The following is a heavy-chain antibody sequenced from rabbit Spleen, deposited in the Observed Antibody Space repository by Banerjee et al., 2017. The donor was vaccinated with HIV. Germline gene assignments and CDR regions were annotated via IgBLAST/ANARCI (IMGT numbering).Heavy chain of an antibody. CDR2: VSAGVSFTT. D-gene: IGHD1-1*01. CDR1: GFSFTYIDY. Sequence: QSLEESGGDLVKPGASLTLTCTASGFSFTYIDYLCWVRQPPGKGPEWIACVSAGVSFTTYYATWAKGRFTISKTSSTTVTLQMTSLTAADTATYFCVRGASSSGYYSLWGQGTLVTVS. CDR3: VRGASSSGYYSL. J-gene: IGHJ3*01. V-gene: IGHV1S40*01.